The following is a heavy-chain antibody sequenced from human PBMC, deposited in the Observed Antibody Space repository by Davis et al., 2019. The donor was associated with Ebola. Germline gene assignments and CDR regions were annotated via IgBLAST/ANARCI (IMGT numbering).Heavy chain of an antibody. Sequence: SVKVSCKASGYTFTSYGISWVRQAPGQGLEWMGGIIPIFGTANYAQKLETRVTITADETTRTAYMELSSLRSEDTAVYYCASPVVVAGTPLGYYYGMDVWGKGTTVTVSS. J-gene: IGHJ6*04. D-gene: IGHD6-19*01. V-gene: IGHV1-69*13. CDR1: GYTFTSYG. CDR2: IIPIFGTA. CDR3: ASPVVVAGTPLGYYYGMDV.